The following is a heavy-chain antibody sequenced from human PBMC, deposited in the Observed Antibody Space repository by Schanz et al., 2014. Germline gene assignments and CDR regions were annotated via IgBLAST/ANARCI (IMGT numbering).Heavy chain of an antibody. Sequence: VQLVESGGGVVQPGGSLRLSCAASGFTFSAFGMHWVRQAPGKGLDWVAKIKPDGSEKLYVDSVRGRFAVSRDNVKNLLYLQMNSLRTEDTAVYFCAKSYDTSGYSGFDYWGQGTLVTVSS. CDR1: GFTFSAFG. V-gene: IGHV3-7*01. CDR3: AKSYDTSGYSGFDY. J-gene: IGHJ4*02. D-gene: IGHD3-22*01. CDR2: IKPDGSEK.